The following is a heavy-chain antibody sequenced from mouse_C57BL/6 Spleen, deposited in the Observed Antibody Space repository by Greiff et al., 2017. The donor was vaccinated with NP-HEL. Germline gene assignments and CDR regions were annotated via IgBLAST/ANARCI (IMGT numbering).Heavy chain of an antibody. CDR2: ISSGGDYI. CDR3: TRDYYGSSRYFDV. Sequence: EVKVVESGEGLVKPGGSLKLSCAASGFTFSSYAMSWVRQTPEKRLEWVAYISSGGDYIYYADTVKGRFTISSDNARNTLYLQMSSLKSEDTAMYYCTRDYYGSSRYFDVWGTGTTVTVSS. V-gene: IGHV5-9-1*02. J-gene: IGHJ1*03. CDR1: GFTFSSYA. D-gene: IGHD1-1*01.